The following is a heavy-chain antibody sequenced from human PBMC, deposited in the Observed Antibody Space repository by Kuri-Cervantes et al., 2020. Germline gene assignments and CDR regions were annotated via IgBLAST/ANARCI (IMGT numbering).Heavy chain of an antibody. D-gene: IGHD3-9*01. CDR2: INHSGST. J-gene: IGHJ4*02. V-gene: IGHV4-34*01. CDR1: GGSFSGYY. CDR3: ARVADGYDILTGYTIDY. Sequence: SQTLSLTCAVYGGSFSGYYWSWIRQPPGKGLEWIGEINHSGSTYYNPSLKSRVTISVDTSKNQFSLKLSSVTAADTAVYYCARVADGYDILTGYTIDYWGQGTLVTVSS.